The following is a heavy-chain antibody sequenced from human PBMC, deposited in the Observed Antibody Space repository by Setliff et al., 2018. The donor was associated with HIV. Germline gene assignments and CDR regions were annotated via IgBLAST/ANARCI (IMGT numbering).Heavy chain of an antibody. CDR2: ISSSGTT. V-gene: IGHV4-4*09. CDR1: DDSFSNYD. CDR3: ARLGRAIDDGGSSLRLDF. Sequence: SETLSLTCVVSDDSFSNYDWTWIRQSPGKALEWIGYISSSGTTNYNPSLRRRVTISMETSNTRFSLWLRSATAAGTARYFCARLGRAIDDGGSSLRLDFWGQGMLVTVSS. J-gene: IGHJ4*02. D-gene: IGHD2-21*01.